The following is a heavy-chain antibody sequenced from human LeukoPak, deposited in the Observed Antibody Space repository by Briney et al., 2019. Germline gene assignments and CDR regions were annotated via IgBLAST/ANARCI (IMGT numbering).Heavy chain of an antibody. CDR2: INSVGSAM. J-gene: IGHJ4*02. Sequence: GGSLRLSCAASGFTFSSHSMTWVRQAPGKGLEWILYINSVGSAMYYADSVKGRFTISRDNAKNSLSLQMNSLRAEDTAVYYCARGRYYYDKGGQGTLVTVSS. CDR1: GFTFSSHS. D-gene: IGHD3-22*01. CDR3: ARGRYYYDK. V-gene: IGHV3-48*01.